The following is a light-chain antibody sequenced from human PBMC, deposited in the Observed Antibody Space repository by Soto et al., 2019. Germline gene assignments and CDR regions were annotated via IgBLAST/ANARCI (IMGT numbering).Light chain of an antibody. Sequence: DIQMTQSPSTLSGSVGDRVTIPCRASQTISSWLAWYQQKPGKAPKLLIYKASNLESGVPSRFSGSGYGTEFTLTISSLQPDDFATYYCQQYNSYREFGTGTKVDI. CDR3: QQYNSYRE. J-gene: IGKJ1*01. CDR2: KAS. V-gene: IGKV1-5*03. CDR1: QTISSW.